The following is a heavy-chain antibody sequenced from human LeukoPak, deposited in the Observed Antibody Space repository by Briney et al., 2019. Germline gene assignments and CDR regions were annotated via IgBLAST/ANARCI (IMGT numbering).Heavy chain of an antibody. CDR1: GFTFSNYA. D-gene: IGHD3-10*01. Sequence: PGGSLRLSCAGSGFTFSNYAMNWVRQAPGKGLEWISAISYSGKTTYYAESVTGRFTVSRDNSKNMLYLQMSNLRAEDTGIYYCAKDLQSRSYYPRYFDSWGQGTVVTVSS. J-gene: IGHJ4*02. CDR3: AKDLQSRSYYPRYFDS. CDR2: ISYSGKTT. V-gene: IGHV3-23*01.